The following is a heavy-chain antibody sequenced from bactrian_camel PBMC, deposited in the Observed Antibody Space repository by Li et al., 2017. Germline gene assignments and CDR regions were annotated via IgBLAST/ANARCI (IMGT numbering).Heavy chain of an antibody. D-gene: IGHD2*01. CDR1: GSTYSSKC. CDR2: MFTGGSRT. J-gene: IGHJ6*01. Sequence: DVQLVESGGGSVQAGGSLTLDCVLSGSTYSSKCMAWFRHTPAKEREGVAGMFTGGSRTYYADSVKGRFTISQDNVKNTVYLQMNSLKPEDTAMYYCAVRGPYCYTKSSVRDFTYWGQGTQVTVS. V-gene: IGHV3S40*01. CDR3: AVRGPYCYTKSSVRDFTY.